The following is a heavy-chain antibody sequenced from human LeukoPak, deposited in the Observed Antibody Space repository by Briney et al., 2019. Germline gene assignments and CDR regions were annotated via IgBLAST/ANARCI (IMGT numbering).Heavy chain of an antibody. D-gene: IGHD3-10*01. V-gene: IGHV1-2*04. J-gene: IGHJ4*02. CDR1: GYTLTELS. CDR2: INPNSGGT. Sequence: ASVKVSCKVSGYTLTELSMHWVRQAPGKGLEWMGWINPNSGGTNYAQKFQGWVTMTRDTSISTAYMELSRLRSDDTAVYYCARGSLWFGEFPLDYWGQGTLVTVSS. CDR3: ARGSLWFGEFPLDY.